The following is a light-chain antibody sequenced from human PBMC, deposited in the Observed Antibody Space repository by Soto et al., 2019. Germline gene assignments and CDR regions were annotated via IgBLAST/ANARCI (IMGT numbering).Light chain of an antibody. CDR3: SSYTASTPFYV. CDR1: RTDVDGHDY. V-gene: IGLV2-14*03. Sequence: QSALTLPASVSGSPGQSITISCTGARTDVDGHDYVSWYQQHPGQAPKLIIFDVHNRPSGVSSRFSGSKSGDTASLTISGLRAEDDGDYYCSSYTASTPFYVFGTGTKLTVL. J-gene: IGLJ1*01. CDR2: DVH.